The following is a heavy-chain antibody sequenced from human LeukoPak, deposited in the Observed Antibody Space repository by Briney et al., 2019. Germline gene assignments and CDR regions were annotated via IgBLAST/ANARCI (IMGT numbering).Heavy chain of an antibody. CDR2: INHSGST. J-gene: IGHJ2*01. Sequence: SETLSLTCAVYGGSFSGYYWSWIRQPPGKGLEWIGEINHSGSTNYNPSLKSRVTISVDTSKNQFSLKLSSVTAAGTAVYYWESHIRGLPQLRYFDLWGRGTLVTVSS. V-gene: IGHV4-34*01. CDR1: GGSFSGYY. D-gene: IGHD1-1*01. CDR3: ESHIRGLPQLRYFDL.